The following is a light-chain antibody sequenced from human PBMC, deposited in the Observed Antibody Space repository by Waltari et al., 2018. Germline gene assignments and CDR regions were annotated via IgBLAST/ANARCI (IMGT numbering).Light chain of an antibody. Sequence: QSALTQPPSASGSPGQSVTISCAGPSNDVGGYNFVSWYQQHPGKAPKLMIFEVNQRPSGVPDRFSGSKSGNTASLTVSGLQAEDEADYYCCSYAGSNYFYVFGTGTKVTVL. CDR2: EVN. CDR3: CSYAGSNYFYV. V-gene: IGLV2-8*01. J-gene: IGLJ1*01. CDR1: SNDVGGYNF.